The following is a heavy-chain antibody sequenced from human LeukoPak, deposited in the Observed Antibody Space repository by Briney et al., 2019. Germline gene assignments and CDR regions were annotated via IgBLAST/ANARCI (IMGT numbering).Heavy chain of an antibody. D-gene: IGHD3-9*01. J-gene: IGHJ6*02. V-gene: IGHV4-59*08. CDR1: GGSISSYY. CDR3: ARLFPTYYDILTGLYYYYGMDV. Sequence: SETLSLTCTVSGGSISSYYWSWIRQPPGKGLEWIGYIYYSGSTNYNPSLKSRVTISVDTSKNQFSLKLSSVTAADTAVYYCARLFPTYYDILTGLYYYYGMDVWGQGTTVTVSS. CDR2: IYYSGST.